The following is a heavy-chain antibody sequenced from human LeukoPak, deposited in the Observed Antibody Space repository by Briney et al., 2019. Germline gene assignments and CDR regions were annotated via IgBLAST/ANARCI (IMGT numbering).Heavy chain of an antibody. V-gene: IGHV3-23*01. CDR2: ISGSGADT. D-gene: IGHD5-12*01. CDR3: ASVDDLDAFGM. Sequence: GGSLRLSCAASGFTFSSYAMTWVRQAPGKGLECVSAISGSGADTYYADSVKGRFTISRDNSKNTLYLEMNSLRGEDTAVYYCASVDDLDAFGMWGQGTMVTVSS. J-gene: IGHJ3*02. CDR1: GFTFSSYA.